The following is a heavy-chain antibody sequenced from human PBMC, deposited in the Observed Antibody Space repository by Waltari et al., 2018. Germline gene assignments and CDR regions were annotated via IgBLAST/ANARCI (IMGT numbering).Heavy chain of an antibody. J-gene: IGHJ3*02. CDR1: GFTFTSYW. CDR2: IRSNGGGT. CDR3: ARGCIEGARELVGLDT. D-gene: IGHD1-26*01. Sequence: EVQLVESGGGFVQSGGSLRLSCAASGFTFTSYWMHWVRQAPGQGLACVFGIRSNGGGTNYAEFVEGLLSIARDKARSILDVQMNSLRVEETAVDFSARGCIEGARELVGLDTWGQGTMGTVSS. V-gene: IGHV3-74*01.